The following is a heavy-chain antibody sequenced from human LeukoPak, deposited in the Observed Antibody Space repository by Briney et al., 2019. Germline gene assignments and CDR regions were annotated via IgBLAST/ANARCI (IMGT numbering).Heavy chain of an antibody. CDR1: GYTFTGYY. CDR2: INPNSGGT. D-gene: IGHD2-2*01. CDR3: ARRGGIVVVPVAPFDY. J-gene: IGHJ4*02. Sequence: VASVKVSCKASGYTFTGYYMHWVRQAPGQGLEWMGWINPNSGGTNYAQKFQGRVTMTRDTSISTAYMELSRLRSDDTAVYYCARRGGIVVVPVAPFDYWGQGTLVTVSS. V-gene: IGHV1-2*02.